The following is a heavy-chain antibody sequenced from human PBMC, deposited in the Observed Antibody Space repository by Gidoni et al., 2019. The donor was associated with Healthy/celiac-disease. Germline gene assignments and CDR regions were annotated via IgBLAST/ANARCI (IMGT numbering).Heavy chain of an antibody. CDR1: GGSISSGGYY. V-gene: IGHV4-31*03. Sequence: QVQLQESGPGLVKPSQTLSLTCTVSGGSISSGGYYWSWIRQHPGKGLEWIGYIYYSGSTYYNPSLKSRVTISVDTSKNQFSLKLSSVTAADTAVYYCAGHYGSGSYYPTYYYGMDVWGQGTTVTVSS. CDR3: AGHYGSGSYYPTYYYGMDV. J-gene: IGHJ6*02. D-gene: IGHD3-10*01. CDR2: IYYSGST.